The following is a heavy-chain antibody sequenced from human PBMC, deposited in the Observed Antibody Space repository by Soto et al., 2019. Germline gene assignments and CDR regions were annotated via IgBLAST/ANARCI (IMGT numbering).Heavy chain of an antibody. D-gene: IGHD6-19*01. J-gene: IGHJ6*02. CDR1: GFTFSSYD. CDR2: IGTAGDT. CDR3: DRGGYSSGWTGHYHARDA. V-gene: IGHV3-13*01. Sequence: PGGSLRLSCAASGFTFSSYDMHWVRQATGKGLEWVSAIGTAGDTYYPGSVKGRFTISRENAKNSLYLQMNSLRAGDTAVYYCDRGGYSSGWTGHYHARDAWGHGTTVVVS.